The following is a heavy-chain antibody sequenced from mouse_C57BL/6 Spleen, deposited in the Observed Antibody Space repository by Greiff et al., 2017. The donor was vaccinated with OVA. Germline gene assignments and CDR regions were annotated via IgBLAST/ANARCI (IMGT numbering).Heavy chain of an antibody. Sequence: DVMLVESGGGLVKPGGSLKLSCAASGFTFSSYAMSWVRQTPEKRLEWVATISDGGSYTYYPDNVKGRLTISRDNAKNNLYLQMSHLKSEDTAMYYCARERELGPFAYWGQGTLVTVSA. V-gene: IGHV5-4*01. CDR2: ISDGGSYT. D-gene: IGHD4-1*01. CDR1: GFTFSSYA. J-gene: IGHJ3*01. CDR3: ARERELGPFAY.